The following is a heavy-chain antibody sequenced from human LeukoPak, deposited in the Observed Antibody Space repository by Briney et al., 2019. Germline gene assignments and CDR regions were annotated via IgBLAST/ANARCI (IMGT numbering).Heavy chain of an antibody. D-gene: IGHD2-2*01. J-gene: IGHJ6*02. Sequence: PSETLSLTCTVSGGSISSYYWSWIRQPAGKGLEWIGRIYTSGSTNYNPSLKSRVTTSVDTSKNQFSLKLSSVTAADTAVYYCAREAPYCSSTSCYVAYYYYGMDVWGQGTTVTVSS. CDR1: GGSISSYY. V-gene: IGHV4-4*07. CDR2: IYTSGST. CDR3: AREAPYCSSTSCYVAYYYYGMDV.